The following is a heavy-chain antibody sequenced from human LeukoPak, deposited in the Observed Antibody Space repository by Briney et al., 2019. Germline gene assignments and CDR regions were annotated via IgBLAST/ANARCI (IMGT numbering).Heavy chain of an antibody. D-gene: IGHD3-22*01. CDR3: AKDWYYYDSSGYSDY. V-gene: IGHV3-23*01. CDR1: GFTFSSYA. J-gene: IGHJ4*02. Sequence: GGSLRLSYAASGFTFSSYAMTWVRQAPGKGLQWVSGISASGGSTYYADSVRGRFTISRDNSKNTLYLQMNSLRAEDTAVYYCAKDWYYYDSSGYSDYWGQGTLVTVSS. CDR2: ISASGGST.